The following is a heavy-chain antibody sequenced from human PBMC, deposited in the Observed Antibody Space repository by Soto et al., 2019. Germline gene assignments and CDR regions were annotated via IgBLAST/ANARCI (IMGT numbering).Heavy chain of an antibody. CDR1: GYTLTELS. CDR2: FDPEDGET. Sequence: VASVKVSCKVSGYTLTELSMHWVRQAPGKGLEWMGGFDPEDGETIYAQKFQGRVTMTEDTSTDTAYMELSSLRSEDTAVYYCATDSRDGYNFYYYYGMDVWGQGTTVTVSS. J-gene: IGHJ6*02. CDR3: ATDSRDGYNFYYYYGMDV. V-gene: IGHV1-24*01. D-gene: IGHD5-12*01.